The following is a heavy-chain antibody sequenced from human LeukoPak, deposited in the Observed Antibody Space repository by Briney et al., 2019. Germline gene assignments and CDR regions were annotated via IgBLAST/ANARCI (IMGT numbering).Heavy chain of an antibody. CDR3: ARGFPVAGLQVSFDY. Sequence: GESLNISCKGSGHSFTSYWISWVRPMPGKGLEWMGRIDPSDSYTNYSPSFQGHVTISADKSISTAYLQWSSLKASDTAMYYCARGFPVAGLQVSFDYWGQGTLVTVSS. CDR2: IDPSDSYT. V-gene: IGHV5-10-1*01. CDR1: GHSFTSYW. J-gene: IGHJ4*02. D-gene: IGHD6-19*01.